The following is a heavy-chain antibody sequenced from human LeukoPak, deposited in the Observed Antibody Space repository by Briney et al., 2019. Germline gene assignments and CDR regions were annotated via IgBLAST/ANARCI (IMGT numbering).Heavy chain of an antibody. CDR2: MNPTSGNT. V-gene: IGHV1-8*01. CDR3: TRMXGXXYGYWXLXL. J-gene: IGHJ2*01. D-gene: IGHD5-12*01. Sequence: ASVKVSCKAAGYTFTSYDINWVRQAPGQGLEWMGWMNPTSGNTGYAQKFQGRVTMTRDASIATAYMELSSLTSGDTALYYCTRMXGXXYGYWXLXLWGRGXPXTV. CDR1: GYTFTSYD.